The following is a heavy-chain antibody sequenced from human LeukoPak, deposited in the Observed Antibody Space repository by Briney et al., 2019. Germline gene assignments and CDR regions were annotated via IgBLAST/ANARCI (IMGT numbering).Heavy chain of an antibody. Sequence: SETLSLTCTVSGGSISSSSYYWGWIRQPPGKGLEWIGSIYYSGSTYYNPSLKSRVTISVDTSKNQFSLKLSSVTAADTAVYYCASNNHYGSGTVNYYYYYMDVWGKGTTVTISS. J-gene: IGHJ6*03. V-gene: IGHV4-39*01. D-gene: IGHD3-10*01. CDR1: GGSISSSSYY. CDR3: ASNNHYGSGTVNYYYYYMDV. CDR2: IYYSGST.